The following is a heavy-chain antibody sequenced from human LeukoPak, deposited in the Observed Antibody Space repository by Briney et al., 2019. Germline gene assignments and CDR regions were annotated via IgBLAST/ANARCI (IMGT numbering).Heavy chain of an antibody. J-gene: IGHJ4*02. D-gene: IGHD3-10*01. Sequence: ASVKVSCKASGGTFSSYAISWVRQAPGQGLEWMGGIIPIFGTANYAQKFQGRVTITTDESTNTAYMELSSLRSEDTAVYYCARGPGYYGSGSYYDYWGQGTLVTVSS. CDR1: GGTFSSYA. CDR3: ARGPGYYGSGSYYDY. CDR2: IIPIFGTA. V-gene: IGHV1-69*05.